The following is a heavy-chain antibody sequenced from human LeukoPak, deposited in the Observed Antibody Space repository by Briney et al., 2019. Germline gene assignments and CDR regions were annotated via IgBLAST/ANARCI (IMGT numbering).Heavy chain of an antibody. CDR1: GGSFSGYY. CDR3: ARGRNGMDV. Sequence: PSETLSLTCAVYGGSFSGYYWSWICQPPGKGLEWIGYIYHSGSTYYNPSLKSRVTISVDRSKNQFSLKLSSVTAADTAVYYCARGRNGMDVWGQGTTVTVSS. CDR2: IYHSGST. J-gene: IGHJ6*02. V-gene: IGHV4-34*01.